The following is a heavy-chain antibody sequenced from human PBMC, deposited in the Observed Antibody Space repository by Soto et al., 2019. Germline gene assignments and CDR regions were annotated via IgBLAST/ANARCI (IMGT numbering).Heavy chain of an antibody. J-gene: IGHJ4*02. CDR2: INPTSGGT. D-gene: IGHD4-17*01. CDR3: AGDPDYGDYWGYFCDS. Sequence: QVQLVQSGAEVKKPGASVKVSCKTSGYTFAAYYIHWLRQAPGPGLEWMGWINPTSGGTVYAQNFQDRVTMTRDTTTSNAYMDLSSLNSDDTAVYYCAGDPDYGDYWGYFCDSWGQGTPVTVSS. V-gene: IGHV1-2*02. CDR1: GYTFAAYY.